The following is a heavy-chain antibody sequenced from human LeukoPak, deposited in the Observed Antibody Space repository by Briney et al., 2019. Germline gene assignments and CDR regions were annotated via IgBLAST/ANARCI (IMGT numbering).Heavy chain of an antibody. CDR1: GFTFSSYG. CDR2: IRYDGSNK. CDR3: AKDISRSNYSGSYF. J-gene: IGHJ4*02. D-gene: IGHD1-26*01. Sequence: PGGSLRLSCAASGFTFSSYGMHWVRQAPGKGLEWVAFIRYDGSNKYYADSVKGRFTISRDNSKNTLYLQMNSLRAEDTAVYYCAKDISRSNYSGSYFWGQGTLVTVSS. V-gene: IGHV3-30*02.